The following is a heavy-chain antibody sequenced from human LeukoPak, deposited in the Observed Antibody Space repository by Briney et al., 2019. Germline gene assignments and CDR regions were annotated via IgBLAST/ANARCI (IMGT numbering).Heavy chain of an antibody. CDR1: GFTFSSYS. D-gene: IGHD4-23*01. Sequence: GGSLRLSCAASGFTFSSYSMNWVRQAPGKGLEWVSYISSSSTTIYYADSVKGRFTISRDNAKNSLYLQMNSLRAEDTAVYYCARVFPWVVTNYFDYWGQGTLVTVSS. CDR3: ARVFPWVVTNYFDY. V-gene: IGHV3-48*04. CDR2: ISSSSTTI. J-gene: IGHJ4*02.